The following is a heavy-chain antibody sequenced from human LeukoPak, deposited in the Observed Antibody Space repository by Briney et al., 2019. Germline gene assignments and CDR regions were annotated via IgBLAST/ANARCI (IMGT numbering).Heavy chain of an antibody. J-gene: IGHJ4*02. D-gene: IGHD3-10*01. CDR2: ISWNSGSI. CDR1: GFTFDDYA. CDR3: AKASLLWFGELLSPFDY. Sequence: GGSLRLSCAASGFTFDDYAMHWVRQAPGKGLEWVSGISWNSGSIGYADSVKGRFTISRDNAKNSLYLQMNSLRAEDTALYYCAKASLLWFGELLSPFDYWGQGTLVTVSS. V-gene: IGHV3-9*01.